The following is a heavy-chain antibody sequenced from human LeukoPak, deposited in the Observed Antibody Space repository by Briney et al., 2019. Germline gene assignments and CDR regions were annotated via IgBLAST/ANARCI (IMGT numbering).Heavy chain of an antibody. Sequence: GGSLRLSCAAAGFTFDDYAMHWVRQAPGKGLEWVSGISWNSGSIGYADSVKGRFTISRDNAKNSLYLQMNSLRAEDTALYYCAKDMGHLDYYYYGMHVWGQGTTVTVSS. J-gene: IGHJ6*02. V-gene: IGHV3-9*01. CDR3: AKDMGHLDYYYYGMHV. CDR1: GFTFDDYA. CDR2: ISWNSGSI.